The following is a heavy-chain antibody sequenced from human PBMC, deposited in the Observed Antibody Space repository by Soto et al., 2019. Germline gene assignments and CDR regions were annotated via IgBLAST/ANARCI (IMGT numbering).Heavy chain of an antibody. V-gene: IGHV3-13*01. CDR2: IGTAGDT. J-gene: IGHJ3*02. CDR1: GFTFSSYD. Sequence: EVQLVESGGGLVQPGGSLRLSCAASGFTFSSYDMHWVRQATGKGLEWVSAIGTAGDTYYPGSVKGRFTISRENAKNSLYLQMKSLRAGDTAVYYCARVAVAGKSWAFDIWGQGTMVTVSS. CDR3: ARVAVAGKSWAFDI. D-gene: IGHD6-19*01.